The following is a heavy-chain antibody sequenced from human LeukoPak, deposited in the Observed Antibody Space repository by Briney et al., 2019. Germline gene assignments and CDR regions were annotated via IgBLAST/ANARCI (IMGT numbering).Heavy chain of an antibody. Sequence: ASVKVSCKASGYTFTRYYMHWVRQAPGQGLEWMGRINPNSGGTNYAQKFQGRVTMTRDTSISTAYMELSRLRSDDTAVYYCAQWDYYGSGSYYVRDYWGQGTLVTVSS. CDR3: AQWDYYGSGSYYVRDY. CDR2: INPNSGGT. CDR1: GYTFTRYY. D-gene: IGHD3-10*01. V-gene: IGHV1-2*06. J-gene: IGHJ4*02.